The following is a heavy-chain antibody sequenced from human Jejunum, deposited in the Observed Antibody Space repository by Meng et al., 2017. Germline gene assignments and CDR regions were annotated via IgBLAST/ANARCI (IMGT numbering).Heavy chain of an antibody. Sequence: GGSLRLSCAASGFTLRNYGMHWVRQAPGKGLELVALLWADESNQNYADPVKGRFTISKDKSKNTLYLQMTSLRAEETAVYYCARDSDTSGRHWYFDLWGRGTLVTVSS. V-gene: IGHV3-33*01. J-gene: IGHJ2*01. D-gene: IGHD6-19*01. CDR2: LWADESNQ. CDR3: ARDSDTSGRHWYFDL. CDR1: GFTLRNYG.